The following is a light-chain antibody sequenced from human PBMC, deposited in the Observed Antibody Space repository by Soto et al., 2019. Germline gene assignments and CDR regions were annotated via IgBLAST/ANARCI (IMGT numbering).Light chain of an antibody. CDR1: SSNIGAGYD. V-gene: IGLV1-40*01. Sequence: QSVLTQPPSVSGAPGQRVSISGTGSSSNIGAGYDVHWYQQLPGTAPKLLIYGNSNRPSGVPERFSGSKSGTSASLAITGLQAEDEADYYCQSYDSSLRGVFGGGTKLTVL. CDR3: QSYDSSLRGV. CDR2: GNS. J-gene: IGLJ3*02.